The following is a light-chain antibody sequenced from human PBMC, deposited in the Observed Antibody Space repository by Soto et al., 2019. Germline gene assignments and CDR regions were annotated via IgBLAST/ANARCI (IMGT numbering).Light chain of an antibody. CDR1: QGISSW. CDR2: DAS. CDR3: QQYNSRTWT. V-gene: IGKV1-5*01. J-gene: IGKJ1*01. Sequence: IQMTQSPSSLSASVGDRVVITCRASQGISSWLAWYQQKPGKAPKLLIYDASSLESGVPSRFSGSGSGTEFTLTISSLQPDDFATYYCQQYNSRTWTFGQGTKVDIK.